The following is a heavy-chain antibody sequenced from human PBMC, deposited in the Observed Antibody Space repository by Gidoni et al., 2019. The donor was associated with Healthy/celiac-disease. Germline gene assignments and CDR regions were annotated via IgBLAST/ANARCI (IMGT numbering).Heavy chain of an antibody. Sequence: EVQLVQSGAEVNKPGESLSLPCKGPVSSFTRYWISWVRQMPGKGLEWMGRIDPSDSYTNYSPSFQGHVTISADKSISTAYLQWSSLKASDTAMYYCARLWTTVTTIDYWGQGTLVTVSS. CDR2: IDPSDSYT. CDR1: VSSFTRYW. J-gene: IGHJ4*02. V-gene: IGHV5-10-1*03. D-gene: IGHD4-17*01. CDR3: ARLWTTVTTIDY.